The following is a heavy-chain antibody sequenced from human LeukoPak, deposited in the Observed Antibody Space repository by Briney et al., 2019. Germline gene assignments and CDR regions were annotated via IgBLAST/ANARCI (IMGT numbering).Heavy chain of an antibody. V-gene: IGHV3-30*18. J-gene: IGHJ4*02. CDR2: ISYDGSNK. D-gene: IGHD3-22*01. CDR1: GFTFSSYG. CDR3: AKGRTEGVITTPIDY. Sequence: GGSLRLSCAASGFTFSSYGMHWVRQAPGKGLEWVAVISYDGSNKYYADSEKGRFTISRDNSKNTLYLQMNSLRAEDTAVYYCAKGRTEGVITTPIDYWGQGTLVTVSS.